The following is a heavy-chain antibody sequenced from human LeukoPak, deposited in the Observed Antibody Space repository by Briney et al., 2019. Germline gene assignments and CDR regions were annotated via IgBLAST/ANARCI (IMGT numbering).Heavy chain of an antibody. CDR3: ARSVKPQAFQEAFDI. J-gene: IGHJ3*02. V-gene: IGHV3-21*01. CDR2: ISSSSSYI. D-gene: IGHD3-10*01. Sequence: GGSLRLSCAASGFTFSSYSMNWVRQAPGKGLEWVSSISSSSSYIYYADSVKGRFTISRDNAKNSLYLQMNSLRAEDTAVYYCARSVKPQAFQEAFDIWGQGTMVTVSS. CDR1: GFTFSSYS.